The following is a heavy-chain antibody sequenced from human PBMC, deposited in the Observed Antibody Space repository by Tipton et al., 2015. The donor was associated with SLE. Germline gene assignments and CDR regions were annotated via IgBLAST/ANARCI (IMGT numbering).Heavy chain of an antibody. V-gene: IGHV4-34*01. D-gene: IGHD2-15*01. Sequence: TLSLTCAVYGGSFSGYYWSWIRQPPGKGLEWIGEINHSGGTNYNPSLKSRVTISVDTSKNQFSLKLSSVTAADTAVYYCARASGYCSGGSCYPGAFDIWGQGTMVTVSS. CDR3: ARASGYCSGGSCYPGAFDI. J-gene: IGHJ3*02. CDR2: INHSGGT. CDR1: GGSFSGYY.